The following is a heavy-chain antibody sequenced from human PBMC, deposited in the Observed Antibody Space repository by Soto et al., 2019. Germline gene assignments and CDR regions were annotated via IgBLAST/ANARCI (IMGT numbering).Heavy chain of an antibody. Sequence: QITLKESGPTLVKPTQTLTLTCTISGFSLITSGVGVGWIRQPPGKALEWLALIYWDDDKRYSPSLKSRLTITKDTSKTQVVLTMTNMDPVDTAAYYCAHIVTGCFTWGRGALVTVSS. V-gene: IGHV2-5*02. CDR3: AHIVTGCFT. D-gene: IGHD3-16*01. CDR2: IYWDDDK. J-gene: IGHJ5*02. CDR1: GFSLITSGVG.